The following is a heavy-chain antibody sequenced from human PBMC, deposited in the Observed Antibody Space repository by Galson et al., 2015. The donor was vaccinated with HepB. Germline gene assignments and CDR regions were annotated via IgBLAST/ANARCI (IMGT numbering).Heavy chain of an antibody. D-gene: IGHD5-18*01. CDR3: ARIKTAMAEFDY. CDR1: GFTVSSNY. CDR2: IYSGGST. Sequence: SLRLSCAASGFTVSSNYMSWVRQAPGKGLEWVSVIYSGGSTYYADSVKGRFTISRDNSKNTLYLQMNSLRAEDTAVYYCARIKTAMAEFDYWGQGTLVTVSS. J-gene: IGHJ4*02. V-gene: IGHV3-53*01.